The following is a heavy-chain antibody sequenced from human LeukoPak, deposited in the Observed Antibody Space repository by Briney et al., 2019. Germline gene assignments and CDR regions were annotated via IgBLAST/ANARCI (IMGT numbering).Heavy chain of an antibody. CDR2: IIPIFGTA. CDR1: GYTFTNFG. D-gene: IGHD3-9*01. Sequence: SVKVSCKASGYTFTNFGISWVRQAPGQGLEWMGGIIPIFGTANYAQKFQGRVTITADESTSTAYMELSSLRSEDTAVYYCARDAETGYYVVWGQGTTVTVSS. J-gene: IGHJ6*02. V-gene: IGHV1-69*13. CDR3: ARDAETGYYVV.